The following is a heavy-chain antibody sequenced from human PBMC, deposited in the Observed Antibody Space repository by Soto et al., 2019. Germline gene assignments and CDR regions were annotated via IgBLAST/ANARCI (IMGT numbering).Heavy chain of an antibody. V-gene: IGHV4-39*01. J-gene: IGHJ5*01. CDR2: MEYSAST. CDR3: ARRTNVNGGWFDS. D-gene: IGHD7-27*01. CDR1: GGSITSRSYH. Sequence: QLHLQESGPGLVNPSETLSLTCTVSGGSITSRSYHWGWVRQPPGKGLEWIGTMEYSASTFYNPSLNNRVTISADTSRNQFSLNLNSVTAADTAGYFCARRTNVNGGWFDSWGQGTLVTVSS.